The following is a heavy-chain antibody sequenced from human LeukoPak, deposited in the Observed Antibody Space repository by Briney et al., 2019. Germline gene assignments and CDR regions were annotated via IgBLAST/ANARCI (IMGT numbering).Heavy chain of an antibody. Sequence: GGSLRLSCAASGFSFSDAWMTWVRQAPGRGLEWLGRIKGASDGGTTDLAAPVKGRFTMSRDDSKNTVYLQMDRLQTEDTAVYYCTTDLTWLFNFAYWGQGTLVTVSS. CDR2: IKGASDGGTT. D-gene: IGHD3-9*01. CDR3: TTDLTWLFNFAY. CDR1: GFSFSDAW. J-gene: IGHJ4*02. V-gene: IGHV3-15*01.